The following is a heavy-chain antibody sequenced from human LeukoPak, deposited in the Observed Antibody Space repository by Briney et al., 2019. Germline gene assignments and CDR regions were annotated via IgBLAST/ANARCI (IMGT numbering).Heavy chain of an antibody. Sequence: SETLSLTCTVSGGSISNYYWSWIRQPPGKGLEWIAYIDYSGSTVYNPSLKSRVTISVDTSKNQFSLKLSSVTAADTAVYYCAREGYYDILTGYYYWGQGTLVTVSS. CDR1: GGSISNYY. CDR2: IDYSGST. D-gene: IGHD3-9*01. CDR3: AREGYYDILTGYYY. J-gene: IGHJ4*02. V-gene: IGHV4-59*12.